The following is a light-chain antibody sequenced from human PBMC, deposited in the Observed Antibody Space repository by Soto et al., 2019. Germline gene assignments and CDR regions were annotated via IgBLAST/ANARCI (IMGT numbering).Light chain of an antibody. Sequence: QSALTQPASVSGSPGQSISISCTGTSSDVGGYDYVSWYQQHPGKAPKLMIYDVNIRPSGVSDRFSGSKSGNTASLTLSGLQGEDEGDYFCSSFTVSGPIFGGGTKLTVL. CDR2: DVN. J-gene: IGLJ2*01. CDR1: SSDVGGYDY. V-gene: IGLV2-14*03. CDR3: SSFTVSGPI.